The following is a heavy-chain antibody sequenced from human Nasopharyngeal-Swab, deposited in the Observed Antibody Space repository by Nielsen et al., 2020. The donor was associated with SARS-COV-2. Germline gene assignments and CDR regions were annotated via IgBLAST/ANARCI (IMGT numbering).Heavy chain of an antibody. CDR3: ARGGQPFYYYYMDV. V-gene: IGHV5-51*01. Sequence: GESLKISCKGSGYRFPSYWIGWLRQMPGKGLEWMGIIYPGDSETRYSPSSQGQVTISADQSINTAYLQWSSLKASDTAMYFCARGGQPFYYYYMDVWGKGTTVTVSS. J-gene: IGHJ6*03. CDR1: GYRFPSYW. D-gene: IGHD3-16*01. CDR2: IYPGDSET.